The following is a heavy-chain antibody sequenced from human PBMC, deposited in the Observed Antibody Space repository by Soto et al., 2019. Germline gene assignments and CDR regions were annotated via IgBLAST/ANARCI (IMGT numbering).Heavy chain of an antibody. J-gene: IGHJ6*02. V-gene: IGHV1-69*01. Sequence: QVQLVQSGAEVKKPGSSAKVSCKASGGTFSSYAISWVRQAPGQGLEWMGGIIPIFGTANYAQKFQGRVTITADESTSTAYMELSSLRSEDTAVYYCARREAAAGRAQDYYYYYGMDVWGQGTTVTVSS. CDR2: IIPIFGTA. CDR3: ARREAAAGRAQDYYYYYGMDV. CDR1: GGTFSSYA. D-gene: IGHD6-13*01.